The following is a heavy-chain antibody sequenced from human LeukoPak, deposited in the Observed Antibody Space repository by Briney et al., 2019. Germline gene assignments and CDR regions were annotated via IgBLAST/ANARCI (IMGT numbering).Heavy chain of an antibody. J-gene: IGHJ4*02. D-gene: IGHD2-21*02. Sequence: ASVKVSCKASGYTFTGYYMHWVRQAPGQGLEWMGLINPNSGGTNYAQKFQGRVTMTRDTSISTAYMELSRLRSDDTAVYYWAARATYCGGDCWDFYYWGQGTLVTVSS. CDR3: AARATYCGGDCWDFYY. CDR1: GYTFTGYY. V-gene: IGHV1-2*06. CDR2: INPNSGGT.